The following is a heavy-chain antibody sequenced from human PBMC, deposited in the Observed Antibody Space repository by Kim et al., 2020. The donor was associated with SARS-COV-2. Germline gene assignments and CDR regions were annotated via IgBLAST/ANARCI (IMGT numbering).Heavy chain of an antibody. CDR3: ARDKTAMATLFDY. CDR1: GYSFTSYW. CDR2: IDPSDSYT. D-gene: IGHD5-18*01. V-gene: IGHV5-10-1*01. Sequence: GESLKISCKGSGYSFTSYWISWVRQMPGKGLEWMGRIDPSDSYTNYSPSFQVHVTISADKSISTAYLQWSSLRASDASMYYCARDKTAMATLFDYWGQGT. J-gene: IGHJ4*02.